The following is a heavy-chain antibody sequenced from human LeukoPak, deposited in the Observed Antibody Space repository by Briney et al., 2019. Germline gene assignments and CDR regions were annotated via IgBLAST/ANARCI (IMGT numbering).Heavy chain of an antibody. V-gene: IGHV4-30-4*01. D-gene: IGHD2-2*01. J-gene: IGHJ4*02. CDR1: GDSISSGDYY. CDR2: IYYSGST. Sequence: SETLSLTCTVSGDSISSGDYYWSWIRQPPGKGLEWIGYIYYSGSTYYNPSLKSRVTISVDTSKNQFSLKLSSVTAADTAVYYCARGVVVPAAMGGDYWGQGTLVTVSS. CDR3: ARGVVVPAAMGGDY.